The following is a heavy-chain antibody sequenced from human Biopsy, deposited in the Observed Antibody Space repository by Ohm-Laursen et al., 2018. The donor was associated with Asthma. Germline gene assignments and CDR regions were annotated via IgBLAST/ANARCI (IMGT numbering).Heavy chain of an antibody. D-gene: IGHD4-17*01. J-gene: IGHJ6*02. V-gene: IGHV1-2*06. Sequence: ASVKVSCKASGYTFTSYYMHWVRQAPGQGLEWMGRINPSSGDTNYPQNFQGRVTVTRDTSIRTAYMELTRLRSDDTAVYYCARGGYYGDRRQHHGMDLWGQGTTVTVSS. CDR2: INPSSGDT. CDR1: GYTFTSYY. CDR3: ARGGYYGDRRQHHGMDL.